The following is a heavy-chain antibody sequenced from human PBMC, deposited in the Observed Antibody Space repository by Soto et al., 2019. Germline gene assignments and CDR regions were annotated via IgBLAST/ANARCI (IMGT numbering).Heavy chain of an antibody. CDR3: AREVITIFGVVINGIHDAFDI. V-gene: IGHV4-30-4*01. D-gene: IGHD3-3*01. J-gene: IGHJ3*02. CDR1: GGSISSGDYY. CDR2: IYYSGST. Sequence: SETLSLTCTVSGGSISSGDYYWSWIRQPPGKGLEWIGYIYYSGSTYYNPSLKSRVTISVDTSKNQFSLKLSSVTAADTAVYYCAREVITIFGVVINGIHDAFDIWRQGTMVTVSS.